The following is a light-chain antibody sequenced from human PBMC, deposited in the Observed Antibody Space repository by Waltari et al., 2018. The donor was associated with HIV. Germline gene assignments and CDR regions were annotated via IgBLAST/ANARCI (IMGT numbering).Light chain of an antibody. CDR3: QQYNNWPLT. CDR1: QNVSSN. Sequence: ERVMTQSPATLSVSPGDRVTLSCRASQNVSSNLACYQPKPGQAPSLLIYDASTRVTAMTGRFSGSGSGTEFTLTISSLQSADFAAYYCQQYNNWPLTFGGGTKVEIK. J-gene: IGKJ4*01. V-gene: IGKV3-15*01. CDR2: DAS.